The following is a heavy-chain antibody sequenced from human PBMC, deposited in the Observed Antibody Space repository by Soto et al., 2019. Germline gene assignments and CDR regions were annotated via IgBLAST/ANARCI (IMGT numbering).Heavy chain of an antibody. CDR1: GFTFSSYG. J-gene: IGHJ4*02. Sequence: GGSLRLSCAASGFTFSSYGMHWVRQAPGKGLEWVAVISYDGSNKYYADSVKGRFTISRDSSKNTLYLQMNSLRAEDTAVYYCAKDYYDFWSGYLFDYWGQGTLVTVSS. CDR3: AKDYYDFWSGYLFDY. V-gene: IGHV3-30*18. D-gene: IGHD3-3*01. CDR2: ISYDGSNK.